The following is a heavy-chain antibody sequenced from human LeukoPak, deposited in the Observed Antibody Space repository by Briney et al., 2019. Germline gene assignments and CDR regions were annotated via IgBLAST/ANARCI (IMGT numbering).Heavy chain of an antibody. CDR2: IYYSGST. Sequence: SETLSLTCTVSGGPISSSSYYWGWIRQPPGKGLEWIGSIYYSGSTYYNPSLKSRVTISVDTSKNQFSLKLSSVTAADTAVYYCARAPKKRGYSYGRPYYFDYWGQGTLVTVSS. J-gene: IGHJ4*02. V-gene: IGHV4-39*07. D-gene: IGHD5-18*01. CDR3: ARAPKKRGYSYGRPYYFDY. CDR1: GGPISSSSYY.